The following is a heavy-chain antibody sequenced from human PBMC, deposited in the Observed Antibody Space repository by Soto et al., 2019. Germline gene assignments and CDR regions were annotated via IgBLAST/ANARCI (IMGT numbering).Heavy chain of an antibody. D-gene: IGHD3-10*01. Sequence: QVQLVQSGAEVKKPGASVKVSCKASGYTFTSYAMHWVRQAPGQRLEWMGWINAGNGNTKYSQNFQGRVTITRDTSASTACMELSSLRSEDTAVYYCARGLTMVRGVILDAFDIWGQGTMVTVAS. CDR3: ARGLTMVRGVILDAFDI. V-gene: IGHV1-3*01. J-gene: IGHJ3*02. CDR1: GYTFTSYA. CDR2: INAGNGNT.